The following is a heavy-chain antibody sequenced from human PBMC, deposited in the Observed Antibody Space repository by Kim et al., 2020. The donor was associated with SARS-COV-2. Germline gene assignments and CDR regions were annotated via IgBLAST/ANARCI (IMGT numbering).Heavy chain of an antibody. J-gene: IGHJ4*02. CDR1: GYSFTYYG. Sequence: ASVKVSCKTSGYSFTYYGISWVRQAPGQGLEWMGWISGYTGNTNYTQKFQGRVTMTAVTSTNIAYMELRTLSPDDTAIYYCARDLPRTTTSYYLDSWGQGTLVTVSS. CDR3: ARDLPRTTTSYYLDS. V-gene: IGHV1-18*01. D-gene: IGHD6-6*01. CDR2: ISGYTGNT.